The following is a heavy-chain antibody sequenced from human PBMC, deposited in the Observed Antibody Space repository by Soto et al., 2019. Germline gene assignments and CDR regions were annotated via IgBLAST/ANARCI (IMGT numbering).Heavy chain of an antibody. D-gene: IGHD4-17*01. V-gene: IGHV1-46*01. J-gene: IGHJ3*02. CDR2: INPSGGST. CDR3: AREIAYGRDAFDI. CDR1: GYTFTSYY. Sequence: ASVKVSCKASGYTFTSYYMHWVRQAPGQGLEWMGIINPSGGSTSYAQKFQGRVTMTRDTSASTAYMELSSLRSEDTAVYYCAREIAYGRDAFDIWGQGTMVTVSS.